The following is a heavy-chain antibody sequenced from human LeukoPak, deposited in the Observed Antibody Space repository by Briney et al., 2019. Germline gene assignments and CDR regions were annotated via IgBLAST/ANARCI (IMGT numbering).Heavy chain of an antibody. Sequence: PGGSLRLSCAASGFIFSSCNMDWVRQAPGKGLEWVAVISYDGNDKHYADSVKGRFTISRDNSKNTLYLQMNSLRVEDTAVYYCAKDQYDYVRGEFDYWGQGTLVTVSS. CDR3: AKDQYDYVRGEFDY. CDR1: GFIFSSCN. D-gene: IGHD3-16*01. V-gene: IGHV3-30*18. CDR2: ISYDGNDK. J-gene: IGHJ4*02.